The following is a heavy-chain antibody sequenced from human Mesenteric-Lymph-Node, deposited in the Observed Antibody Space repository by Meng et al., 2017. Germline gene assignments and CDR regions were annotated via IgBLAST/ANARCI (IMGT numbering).Heavy chain of an antibody. D-gene: IGHD4-17*01. CDR1: GYSFTSYG. J-gene: IGHJ6*02. V-gene: IGHV1-18*01. CDR3: AREGVLTTVTTSYYYYYGMDV. CDR2: ISAYNGNT. Sequence: GESLKISCKGSGYSFTSYGISWVRQAPGQGLEWMGWISAYNGNTNYAQKLQGRVTMTTDTSTSTAYMELRSLRSDDTAVYYCAREGVLTTVTTSYYYYYGMDVWGQGTTVTVSS.